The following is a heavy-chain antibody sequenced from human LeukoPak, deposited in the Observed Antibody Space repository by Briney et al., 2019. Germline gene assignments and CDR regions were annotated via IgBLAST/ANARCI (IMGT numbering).Heavy chain of an antibody. V-gene: IGHV3-7*01. Sequence: GGSLRLSCAGTGFTFRSYWMHWVRQAPGKGLEWVANIKQDGSEKYYVDSVKGRFTISRDNANDSVYLQMNSLRAEDTAVYYCARRYFDWFLGAGGSPDIWGQGTMVTVSS. D-gene: IGHD3-9*01. CDR2: IKQDGSEK. J-gene: IGHJ3*02. CDR1: GFTFRSYW. CDR3: ARRYFDWFLGAGGSPDI.